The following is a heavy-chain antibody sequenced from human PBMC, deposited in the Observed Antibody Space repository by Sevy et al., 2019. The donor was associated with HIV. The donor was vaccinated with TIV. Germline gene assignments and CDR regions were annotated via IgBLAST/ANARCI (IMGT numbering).Heavy chain of an antibody. CDR1: GFTFKSYL. CDR2: IKQDGSEK. J-gene: IGHJ2*01. Sequence: GGSLRLSCAASGFTFKSYLMSWVRQAPGKGLEWVANIKQDGSEKYYVDSVKGRFTISRDNAENSLYLQINSLRVEDTAVYYGARVGWVNAWYFDLWGRGTLVTVSS. D-gene: IGHD3-16*01. CDR3: ARVGWVNAWYFDL. V-gene: IGHV3-7*01.